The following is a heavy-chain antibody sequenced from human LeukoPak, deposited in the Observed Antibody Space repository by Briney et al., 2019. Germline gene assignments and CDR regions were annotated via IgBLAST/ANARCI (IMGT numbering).Heavy chain of an antibody. D-gene: IGHD2-15*01. CDR3: TRDHCRGYNRPSFDY. CDR2: IGAHNGDT. V-gene: IGHV1-18*04. J-gene: IGHJ4*02. Sequence: ASVNVSCKPSGYTFTSFGISWVRQAPGQGLEWMGLIGAHNGDTNYAQKFQGRVTMTTDTSTSTAYMDLRSLRSDDTAVYYCTRDHCRGYNRPSFDYWGQGTLVTVSS. CDR1: GYTFTSFG.